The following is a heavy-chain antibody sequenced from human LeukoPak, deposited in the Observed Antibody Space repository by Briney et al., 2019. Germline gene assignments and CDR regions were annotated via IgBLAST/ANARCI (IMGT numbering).Heavy chain of an antibody. D-gene: IGHD6-13*01. CDR1: GFTFSSYS. CDR2: ISSSSSYI. V-gene: IGHV3-21*04. Sequence: PGGSLRLSCAASGFTFSSYSMNWVRQAPGKGLEWVSSISSSSSYIYYADSVKGRFTISRDNSKNSLYLQMNSLRTEDTALYYCAKDGIAAADHPGYYYYYMDVWGKGTTVTVSS. CDR3: AKDGIAAADHPGYYYYYMDV. J-gene: IGHJ6*03.